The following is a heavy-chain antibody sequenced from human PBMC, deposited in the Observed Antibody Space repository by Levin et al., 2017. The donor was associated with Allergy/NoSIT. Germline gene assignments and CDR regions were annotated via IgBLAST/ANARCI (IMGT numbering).Heavy chain of an antibody. CDR1: GFTFSTYW. CDR2: INQDGSEK. Sequence: GGSLRLSCAASGFTFSTYWITWVRQAPGKGLEWVANINQDGSEKNYVDSVKGRFTISRDNAKNSLFLQMNSLRAEDTAVYYCARGWSLLTVTTYLDLWGQGTMVTVSS. CDR3: ARGWSLLTVTTYLDL. J-gene: IGHJ3*01. D-gene: IGHD4-17*01. V-gene: IGHV3-7*04.